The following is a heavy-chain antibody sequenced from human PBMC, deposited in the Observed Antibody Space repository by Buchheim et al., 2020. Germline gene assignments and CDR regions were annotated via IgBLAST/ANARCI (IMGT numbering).Heavy chain of an antibody. D-gene: IGHD6-19*01. CDR2: VGSGHHT. CDR1: GFSFSPFG. Sequence: DVQLVESGGGLVMPGGSLTLSCVTSGFSFSPFGMTWVRQAPGKGLEWVATVGSGHHTFYADLVEGRFTVARDNARSSADLQLNSLRAEDTAVYFCARDFSGWSRDYWGQGTL. CDR3: ARDFSGWSRDY. V-gene: IGHV3-21*01. J-gene: IGHJ4*02.